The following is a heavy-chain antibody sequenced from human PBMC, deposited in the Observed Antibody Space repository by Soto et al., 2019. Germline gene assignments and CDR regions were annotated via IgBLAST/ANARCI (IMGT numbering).Heavy chain of an antibody. Sequence: QVQLQESGPGLVKPSQTLSLTCTVSGGSISSGGYYWSWIRQHPGKGLEWLGYIYYSGSTYYNPSLKSRVTISVDTSKNQFSLKLSSVTAADTAVYYCAREFIGQYSSSWYIGYWGQGTLVTVSS. J-gene: IGHJ4*02. CDR1: GGSISSGGYY. CDR3: AREFIGQYSSSWYIGY. D-gene: IGHD6-13*01. CDR2: IYYSGST. V-gene: IGHV4-31*03.